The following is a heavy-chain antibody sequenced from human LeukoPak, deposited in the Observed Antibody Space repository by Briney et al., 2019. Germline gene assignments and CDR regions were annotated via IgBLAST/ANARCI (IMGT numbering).Heavy chain of an antibody. V-gene: IGHV4-4*09. D-gene: IGHD1-26*01. CDR1: GGSISSYY. J-gene: IGHJ4*02. CDR3: AGQRGGSHENFDY. CDR2: IYTSGST. Sequence: SETLSLTCTVSGGSISSYYWSWIRQPPGKGLEWIGYIYTSGSTNYNPSLKSRVTISVDTSKNQFSLKLSSVTAADTAVYYCAGQRGGSHENFDYWGQGTLVTVSS.